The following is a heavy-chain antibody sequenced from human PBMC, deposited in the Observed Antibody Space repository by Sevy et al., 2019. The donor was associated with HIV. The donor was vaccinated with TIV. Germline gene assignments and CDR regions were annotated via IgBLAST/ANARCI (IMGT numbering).Heavy chain of an antibody. V-gene: IGHV3-23*01. J-gene: IGHJ4*02. Sequence: GGSLRLSSAASGFTFRTYAMTWVRQAPGKGLDWVSAISGSGASTYYADSVKGRFTISRDNSKNTLYLQMNSLRAEDTAIYYCAKEGGGYNYDSSGLLDNWGQGTLVTVSS. D-gene: IGHD3-22*01. CDR3: AKEGGGYNYDSSGLLDN. CDR1: GFTFRTYA. CDR2: ISGSGAST.